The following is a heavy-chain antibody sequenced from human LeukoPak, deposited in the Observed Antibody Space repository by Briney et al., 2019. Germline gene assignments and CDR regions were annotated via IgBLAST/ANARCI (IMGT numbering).Heavy chain of an antibody. V-gene: IGHV3-30-3*01. CDR3: AGARAVVAATGAFDI. CDR1: GFTFSSYA. CDR2: ISYDGSNK. D-gene: IGHD2-15*01. Sequence: GRSLRLSCAASGFTFSSYAMHWVRQAPGKGLEWVAVISYDGSNKYYADSVKGRFTISRDNSKNTLYLQMNSLRAEDTAVYYCAGARAVVAATGAFDIWGQGTMVTVSS. J-gene: IGHJ3*02.